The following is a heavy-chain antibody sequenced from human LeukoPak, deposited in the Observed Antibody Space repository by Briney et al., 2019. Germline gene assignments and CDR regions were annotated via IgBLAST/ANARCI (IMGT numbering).Heavy chain of an antibody. J-gene: IGHJ4*02. CDR2: INSDGSST. V-gene: IGHV3-74*01. Sequence: GGSLRLSCAASGFTFSSYWMHWVRQAPGKGLVWVSRINSDGSSTSYADSVKGRFTISRDNAKNTLYLQMNSLRAEDTAVHYCARASSGGSHDYWGQGTLVTVSS. D-gene: IGHD2-15*01. CDR1: GFTFSSYW. CDR3: ARASSGGSHDY.